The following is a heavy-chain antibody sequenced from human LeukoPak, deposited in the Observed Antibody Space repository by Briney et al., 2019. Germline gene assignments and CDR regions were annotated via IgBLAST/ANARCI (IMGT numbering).Heavy chain of an antibody. CDR3: ARDPGYSYGGPHDYMDV. CDR2: IYTSGST. J-gene: IGHJ6*03. D-gene: IGHD5-18*01. CDR1: GGSFSSYY. V-gene: IGHV4-4*07. Sequence: SETLSLTCTVSGGSFSSYYWSWIRQPAGKGLEWIGRIYTSGSTNYNPSLKSRVTMSVDTSKNQFSLKLSSVTAADTAVYYCARDPGYSYGGPHDYMDVWGKGTTVTVSS.